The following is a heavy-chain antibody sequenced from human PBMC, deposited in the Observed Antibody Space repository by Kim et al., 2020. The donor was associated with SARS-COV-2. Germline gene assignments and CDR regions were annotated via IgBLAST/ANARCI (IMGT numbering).Heavy chain of an antibody. CDR1: GFTFSSYA. CDR3: ARDGPDYGDYIRWVRDGTLDY. Sequence: GGSLRLSCAASGFTFSSYAMHWVRQAPGKGLEWVAVISYDGSNKYYADSVKGRFTISRDNSKNTLYLQMNSLRAEDTAVYYCARDGPDYGDYIRWVRDGTLDYWGQGTLVTVSS. CDR2: ISYDGSNK. J-gene: IGHJ4*02. D-gene: IGHD4-17*01. V-gene: IGHV3-30-3*01.